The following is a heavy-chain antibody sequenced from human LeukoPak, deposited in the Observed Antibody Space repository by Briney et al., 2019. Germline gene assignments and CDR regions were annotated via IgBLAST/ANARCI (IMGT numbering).Heavy chain of an antibody. CDR1: GGTFSSYA. CDR3: ARGLNYYDSSGYYRGFDY. V-gene: IGHV1-69*13. Sequence: SVKVSCKASGGTFSSYAISWVRQAPGQGLEWMGGIIPIFGTANYAQKFQGRVTITADESTSTAYMELSSLRSEDTAVYYCARGLNYYDSSGYYRGFDYWGQGTLVTVSS. J-gene: IGHJ4*02. CDR2: IIPIFGTA. D-gene: IGHD3-22*01.